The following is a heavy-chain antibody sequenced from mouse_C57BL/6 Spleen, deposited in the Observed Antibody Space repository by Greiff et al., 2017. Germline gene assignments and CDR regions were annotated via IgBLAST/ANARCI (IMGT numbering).Heavy chain of an antibody. J-gene: IGHJ4*01. Sequence: VKLVESGPGLVAPSQSLSITCTVSGFSLTSSGVHWVRQPPGKGLEWLVVIWSDGSTTYNSALKSRLSISKDNSKSQVFLKMNSLQTDDTAMYYCARHGGSHYAMDYWGQGTSVTVSS. CDR3: ARHGGSHYAMDY. V-gene: IGHV2-6-1*01. CDR1: GFSLTSSG. CDR2: IWSDGST.